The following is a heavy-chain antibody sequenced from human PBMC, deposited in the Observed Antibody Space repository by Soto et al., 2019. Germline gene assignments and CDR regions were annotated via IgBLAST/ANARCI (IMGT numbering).Heavy chain of an antibody. Sequence: SETLSLTCAVSGGSFTSNNWWTWVLQPPGQGLEWIGEIYRTGSTNYDPSLKSRVTISLDKSENQFSLKVTSLTAADTAVYYCASRDPGTSVDYWGQGTLVTV. CDR3: ASRDPGTSVDY. CDR2: IYRTGST. CDR1: GGSFTSNNW. D-gene: IGHD1-7*01. J-gene: IGHJ4*02. V-gene: IGHV4-4*02.